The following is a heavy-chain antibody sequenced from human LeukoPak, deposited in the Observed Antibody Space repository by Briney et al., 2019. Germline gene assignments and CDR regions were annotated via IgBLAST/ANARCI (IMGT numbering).Heavy chain of an antibody. D-gene: IGHD6-19*01. CDR1: VGSLSSGSYY. Sequence: SETLSLTCTVSVGSLSSGSYYWGWIRQPPGKGLEWIGSIYYSGSTYYNPSLKSRATISVDTSKNQFSLKLRSVTAADTAVYYCARRSGSANFDYWGQGTLVTVSS. CDR3: ARRSGSANFDY. J-gene: IGHJ4*02. V-gene: IGHV4-39*01. CDR2: IYYSGST.